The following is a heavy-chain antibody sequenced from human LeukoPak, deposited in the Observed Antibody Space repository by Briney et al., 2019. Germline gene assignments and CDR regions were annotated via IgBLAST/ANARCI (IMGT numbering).Heavy chain of an antibody. CDR1: GVSISSRNSW. J-gene: IGHJ5*02. CDR2: IYVNGST. Sequence: SETLSLTCTVSGVSISSRNSWWDWIRQSPGKGLEWIGAIYVNGSTDYNSSLKSRVTLFIDTSRNQFSLRLTSVTATDTAVYFCARRIGPGGGNWFEPWGQGTLVTVSS. V-gene: IGHV4-39*01. CDR3: ARRIGPGGGNWFEP. D-gene: IGHD3-10*01.